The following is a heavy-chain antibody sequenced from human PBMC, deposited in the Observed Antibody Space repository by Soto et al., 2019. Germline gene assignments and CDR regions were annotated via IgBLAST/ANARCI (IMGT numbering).Heavy chain of an antibody. CDR3: ARGSRYYGSGSSPISY. CDR2: ISYDGSNK. V-gene: IGHV3-30-3*01. D-gene: IGHD3-10*01. Sequence: HPGGSLRLSCAASGFTFSSYAMHWVRQAPGKGLEWVAVISYDGSNKYYADSVKGRFTISRDNSKNTLYLQMNSLRAEDTAVYYCARGSRYYGSGSSPISYWGQGTLVTVSS. J-gene: IGHJ4*02. CDR1: GFTFSSYA.